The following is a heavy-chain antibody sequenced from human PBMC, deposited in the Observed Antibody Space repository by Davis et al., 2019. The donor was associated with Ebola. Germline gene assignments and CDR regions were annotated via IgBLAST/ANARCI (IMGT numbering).Heavy chain of an antibody. CDR1: GFTFSGYA. Sequence: GECLKISCVASGFTFSGYAMHWVRQAPGKGLEWVAVISYDGSNKYYADSVKGRFTISRDNSQNTLSLQMNSLRAEDTAVYYCAEIYWVRYGMDVWGQGTTVTVSS. V-gene: IGHV3-30*04. CDR3: AEIYWVRYGMDV. CDR2: ISYDGSNK. J-gene: IGHJ6*02. D-gene: IGHD2-8*02.